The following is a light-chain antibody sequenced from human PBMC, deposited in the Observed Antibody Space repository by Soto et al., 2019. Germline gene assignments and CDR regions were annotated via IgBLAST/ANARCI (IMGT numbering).Light chain of an antibody. J-gene: IGKJ4*01. Sequence: PGERRTLSRRASQSVSSYLAWYQQKPGQAPRLLIYDASNRATGIPARFSGSGSGTDFPLTICGLEPEDFAVYCCPQRSNWPLTSAGGTKVDIK. CDR3: PQRSNWPLT. CDR2: DAS. V-gene: IGKV3-11*01. CDR1: QSVSSY.